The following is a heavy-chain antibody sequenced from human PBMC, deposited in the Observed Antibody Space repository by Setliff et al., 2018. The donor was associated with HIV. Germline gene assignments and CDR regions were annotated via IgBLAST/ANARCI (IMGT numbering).Heavy chain of an antibody. CDR1: GGSIRSHY. V-gene: IGHV4-34*01. Sequence: SETLSLTCTVSGGSIRSHYWSWIRQPPGKGLEWIGEINHSGSTNYNPSLKSRVTISVDTSKNQFSLKLSSVTAADTAVYYCARVSTDYVWGSFLSSGPYYFDFWGQGALVTVSS. J-gene: IGHJ4*02. D-gene: IGHD3-16*01. CDR3: ARVSTDYVWGSFLSSGPYYFDF. CDR2: INHSGST.